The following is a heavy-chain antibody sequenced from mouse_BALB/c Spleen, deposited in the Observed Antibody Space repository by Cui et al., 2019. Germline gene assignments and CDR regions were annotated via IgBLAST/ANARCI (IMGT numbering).Heavy chain of an antibody. CDR2: IDPNSGGT. J-gene: IGHJ2*01. D-gene: IGHD1-1*01. V-gene: IGHV1-72*01. CDR1: GYTFTSYW. Sequence: HVNLQRPRPERVNPAASVRVSCKASGYTFTSYWMHWVKQRPGRGLEWIGRIDPNSGGTKYNEKFKSKATLTVDKPSSTAYMQLSSLTSEDSAVYYCARYDYYGSSYFDYWGQGTTLTVSS. CDR3: ARYDYYGSSYFDY.